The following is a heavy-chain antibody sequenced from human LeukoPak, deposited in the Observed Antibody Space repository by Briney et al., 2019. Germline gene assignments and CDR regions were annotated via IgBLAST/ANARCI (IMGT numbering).Heavy chain of an antibody. CDR2: IYYSGST. CDR3: ARGLYRQGRNWLDP. Sequence: SETLSLTCTVSGGSISSYYWSWIRQPPGKGLEWIGYIYYSGSTNYNPSLKSRVTISVDTSKNQFSLKLSSVTAADTAVYYCARGLYRQGRNWLDPWGQGTLVTVSS. V-gene: IGHV4-59*01. D-gene: IGHD3-16*02. CDR1: GGSISSYY. J-gene: IGHJ5*02.